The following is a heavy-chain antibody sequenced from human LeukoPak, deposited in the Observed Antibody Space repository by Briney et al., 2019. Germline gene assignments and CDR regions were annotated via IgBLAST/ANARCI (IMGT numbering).Heavy chain of an antibody. CDR1: GFTFSSYA. D-gene: IGHD2-2*01. Sequence: GGSLRLSCAASGFTFSSYAMHWVRQAPGKGLEWVAVISYDGSNKYYAGSVKGRFTISRDNSKNTLYLQMNSLRAEDTAVYYCAREGDEYCSSTSCYGEIDYWGQGTLVTVSS. J-gene: IGHJ4*02. V-gene: IGHV3-30-3*01. CDR3: AREGDEYCSSTSCYGEIDY. CDR2: ISYDGSNK.